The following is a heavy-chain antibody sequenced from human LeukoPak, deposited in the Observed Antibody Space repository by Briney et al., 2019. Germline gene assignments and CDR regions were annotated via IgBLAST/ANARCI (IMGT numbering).Heavy chain of an antibody. CDR3: ATDHSMANTAWWFDP. CDR2: MNPNSGNT. D-gene: IGHD5-24*01. V-gene: IGHV1-8*03. CDR1: GYTFTSYD. J-gene: IGHJ5*02. Sequence: ASVKVSCKASGYTFTSYDINWVRQATGQGLEWMGWMNPNSGNTGYAQKFQGRVTITRNTSISTAYMELSSLRSEDTASYCATDHSMANTAWWFDPWGQGTLVTVSS.